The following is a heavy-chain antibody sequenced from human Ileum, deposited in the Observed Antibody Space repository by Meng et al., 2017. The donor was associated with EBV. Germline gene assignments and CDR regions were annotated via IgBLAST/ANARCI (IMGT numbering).Heavy chain of an antibody. CDR1: CDSITTHNW. CDR3: LRGSGGSV. J-gene: IGHJ1*01. Sequence: RDAGPALVKTAQRLSIPCAFSCDSITTHNWWDCVRQPPGNGLEWIGEIPHRGSSAYNPSLKSRVSMSIDKSKNQFSLQLTSVTAADTAVYHCLRGSGGSVWGQGTLVTVSS. CDR2: IPHRGSS. V-gene: IGHV4-4*02. D-gene: IGHD3-10*01.